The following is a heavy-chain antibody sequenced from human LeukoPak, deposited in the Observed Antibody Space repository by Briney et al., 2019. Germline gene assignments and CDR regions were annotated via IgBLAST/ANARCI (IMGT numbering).Heavy chain of an antibody. J-gene: IGHJ3*02. CDR1: SGSISGYH. Sequence: SETLSLTCTVSSGSISGYHWSWIRQPPGKGLEWIGYVYYSGYSDYDPSLKSRLTISLDTSRNQFSLKLNSVTAADTAVYYCAKSNGYGLIDIWGQGTMVTVSS. CDR2: VYYSGYS. CDR3: AKSNGYGLIDI. V-gene: IGHV4-59*12. D-gene: IGHD3-10*01.